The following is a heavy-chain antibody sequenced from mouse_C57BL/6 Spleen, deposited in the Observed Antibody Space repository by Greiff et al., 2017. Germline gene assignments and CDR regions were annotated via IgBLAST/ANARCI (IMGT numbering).Heavy chain of an antibody. CDR1: GFTFNTYA. Sequence: VQLQQSGGGLVQPKGSLKLSCAASGFTFNTYAMHWVRQAPGKGLEWVARIRSKSSNYATYYADSVKDRFTISRDDSQSMLYLQMNNLKTEDTAMYYCVRGDYYGSSPYFMDYWGQGTSVTVSS. D-gene: IGHD1-1*01. J-gene: IGHJ4*01. CDR2: IRSKSSNYAT. CDR3: VRGDYYGSSPYFMDY. V-gene: IGHV10-3*01.